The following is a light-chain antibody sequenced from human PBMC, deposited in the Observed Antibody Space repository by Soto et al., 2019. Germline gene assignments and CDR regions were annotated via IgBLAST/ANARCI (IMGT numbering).Light chain of an antibody. Sequence: EIVLTQSPGTLSLSPGERATLSCRASQSVSSSYLAWYQQKPGQAPRLLIYGASSRATGIPDRFSGSGSGTVFALTISRLEPEDCAVYYWQQYCSSPWTFGQGTKVEIK. CDR2: GAS. J-gene: IGKJ1*01. V-gene: IGKV3-20*01. CDR1: QSVSSSY. CDR3: QQYCSSPWT.